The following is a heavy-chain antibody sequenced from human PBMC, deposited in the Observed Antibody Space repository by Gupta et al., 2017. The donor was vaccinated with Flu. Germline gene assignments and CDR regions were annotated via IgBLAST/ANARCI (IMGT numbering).Heavy chain of an antibody. D-gene: IGHD3-3*01. Sequence: QVQLVQSGAEVKKPGASVKVSCKASGYTFTSYDINWVRQATGQGLEWMGWMNTNSGNTGYAQKFQGRVTMTRNTSISTAYMELSSLRSEDTAVYYCARGTSGLNMYYYYYGMDVWGQGTTVTVSS. CDR3: ARGTSGLNMYYYYYGMDV. J-gene: IGHJ6*02. CDR2: MNTNSGNT. CDR1: GYTFTSYD. V-gene: IGHV1-8*01.